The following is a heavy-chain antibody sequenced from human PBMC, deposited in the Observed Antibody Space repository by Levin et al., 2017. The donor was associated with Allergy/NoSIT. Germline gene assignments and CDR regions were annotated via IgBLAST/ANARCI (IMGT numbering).Heavy chain of an antibody. V-gene: IGHV3-7*01. CDR2: IKQDGDEK. CDR3: ARDPGGYDY. Sequence: QRGESLKISCAASGFTLGNYWMSWVRQAPGKGLEWVASIKQDGDEKYYVDSVKGRFTISRDNAKNSLYLQMNNLRAEDTAVYYCARDPGGYDYWGQGTLVTASS. CDR1: GFTLGNYW. J-gene: IGHJ4*02. D-gene: IGHD4-23*01.